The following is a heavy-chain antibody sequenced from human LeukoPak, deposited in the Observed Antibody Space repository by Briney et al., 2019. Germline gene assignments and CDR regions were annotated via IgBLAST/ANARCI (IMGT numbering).Heavy chain of an antibody. D-gene: IGHD2-21*02. Sequence: SQTLSLTCAISGDSVSSNSAAWNWIRQSPSRGLEWLGRTYYRSKWYNDYAVSVKSRITINPDTSKNQFSLQLNSVTPEDTAVYYCARGDCGGDCYSETGWYSDLWGRGTLVTVSS. CDR1: GDSVSSNSAA. CDR2: TYYRSKWYN. CDR3: ARGDCGGDCYSETGWYSDL. J-gene: IGHJ2*01. V-gene: IGHV6-1*01.